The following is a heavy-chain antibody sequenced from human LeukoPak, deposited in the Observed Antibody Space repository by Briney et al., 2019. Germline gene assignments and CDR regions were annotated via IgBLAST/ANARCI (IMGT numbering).Heavy chain of an antibody. CDR1: GGSISGYY. J-gene: IGHJ4*02. Sequence: PSETLSLTCTVSGGSISGYYWSWIRQPPGKGLEWIGFIHYSGSTNYNPSLKSRVTISVDTSEIQFSLKLSSVTAADTAVYYCARRKSYFDYWGQGTLVTVSS. CDR3: ARRKSYFDY. CDR2: IHYSGST. V-gene: IGHV4-59*08.